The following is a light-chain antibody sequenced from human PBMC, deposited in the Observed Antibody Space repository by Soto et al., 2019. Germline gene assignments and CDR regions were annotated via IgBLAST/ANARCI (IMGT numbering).Light chain of an antibody. CDR1: PSVTNF. Sequence: EIVLTQSPATLSLSPGERATLSCRASPSVTNFLAWYQQKSGQAPRLLIYGAFNRATGIPARFSGSGSGPDFTLTISSLEPEDSAVYYCQQRNVCPPVTFGQGTRLEIK. V-gene: IGKV3-11*01. J-gene: IGKJ5*01. CDR3: QQRNVCPPVT. CDR2: GAF.